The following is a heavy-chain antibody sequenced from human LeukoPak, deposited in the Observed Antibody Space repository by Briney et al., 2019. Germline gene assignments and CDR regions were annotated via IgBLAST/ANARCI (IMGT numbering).Heavy chain of an antibody. CDR3: APLANGGYPIDY. V-gene: IGHV3-21*01. CDR2: ISSSSSYI. D-gene: IGHD3-16*02. Sequence: PGGSLILSCAASGFTFSSYSMNWVRQAPGKGLEWVSSISSSSSYIYYADSVKGRFTISRDNAKNSLYLQMNSLRAEDTAVYYCAPLANGGYPIDYWGQGTLVTVSS. CDR1: GFTFSSYS. J-gene: IGHJ4*02.